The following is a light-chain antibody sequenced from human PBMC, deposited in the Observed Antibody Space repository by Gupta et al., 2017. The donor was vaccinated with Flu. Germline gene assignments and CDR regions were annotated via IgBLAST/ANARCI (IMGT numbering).Light chain of an antibody. CDR1: QSVSSSY. Sequence: TLSLSPGERATLSCRASQSVSSSYLAWYQQKPGQAPRLLIYGASSRATGIPDRFSGSGSGTDFTLTISRLEPEDFAVYYCQQYGSSPPQTFGQGTKLEIK. CDR2: GAS. CDR3: QQYGSSPPQT. V-gene: IGKV3-20*01. J-gene: IGKJ2*01.